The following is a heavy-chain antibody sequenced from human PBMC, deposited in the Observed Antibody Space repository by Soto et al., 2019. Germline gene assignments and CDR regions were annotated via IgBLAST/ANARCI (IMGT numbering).Heavy chain of an antibody. J-gene: IGHJ4*02. D-gene: IGHD2-15*01. CDR3: ARTPQVVVVAAHPYYFDY. Sequence: GGSLRLSCAASGFTVSINYMSWVRQAPGKGLEWVSVIYSGGSTYYADSVKGRFTISRDNSKNTLYLQMNSLGAEDTAVYYCARTPQVVVVAAHPYYFDYWGQGALVTVSS. V-gene: IGHV3-66*01. CDR1: GFTVSINY. CDR2: IYSGGST.